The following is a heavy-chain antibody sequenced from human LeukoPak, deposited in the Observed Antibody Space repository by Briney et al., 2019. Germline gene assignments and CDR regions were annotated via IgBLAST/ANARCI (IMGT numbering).Heavy chain of an antibody. CDR3: ARSLYYDSSGYYWYFDL. Sequence: SETLSLTCTVSGGSISSYYWSWIRQPPGKGLEWIGYIYYSGSTNYNPSLKSRVTISVDTSKNQFSLKLSSVTAADTAVYYCARSLYYDSSGYYWYFDLWGRGTLVTVSS. CDR1: GGSISSYY. V-gene: IGHV4-59*01. D-gene: IGHD3-22*01. CDR2: IYYSGST. J-gene: IGHJ2*01.